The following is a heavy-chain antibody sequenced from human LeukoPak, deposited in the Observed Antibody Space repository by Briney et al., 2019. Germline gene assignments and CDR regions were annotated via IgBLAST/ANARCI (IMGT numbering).Heavy chain of an antibody. J-gene: IGHJ3*02. CDR3: ARDSPASGPDAFDI. V-gene: IGHV3-30*03. D-gene: IGHD3-3*01. CDR2: ISYDGSNK. CDR1: GFTFSSYG. Sequence: GGSLRLSCAASGFTFSSYGMHWVRQAPGKGLEWVAVISYDGSNKYYADSVRGRFTISRDNSKNTLYLQMNSLRAEDTAVYYCARDSPASGPDAFDIWGQGTMVTVSS.